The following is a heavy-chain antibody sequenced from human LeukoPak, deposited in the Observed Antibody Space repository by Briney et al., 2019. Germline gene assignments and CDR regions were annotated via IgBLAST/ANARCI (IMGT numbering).Heavy chain of an antibody. D-gene: IGHD2-15*01. CDR2: ISGSGGST. V-gene: IGHV3-23*01. Sequence: PGGSLRLSCAAPGFTFSSYAMSWVRQAPGKGLEWVSAISGSGGSTYYADSVKGRFTISRDNSKNTLYLQMNSLRAEDTAVYYCAKVSSSVVVVAATPVTFDYWGQGTLVTVSS. CDR3: AKVSSSVVVVAATPVTFDY. CDR1: GFTFSSYA. J-gene: IGHJ4*02.